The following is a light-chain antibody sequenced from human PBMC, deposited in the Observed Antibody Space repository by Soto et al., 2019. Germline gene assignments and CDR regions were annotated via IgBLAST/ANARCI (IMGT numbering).Light chain of an antibody. CDR2: EVS. V-gene: IGLV2-14*01. Sequence: HSALTQPASVSGAPVQSITISCTGTSSDVGGYNYVSVYQHHPGKAPKVMIYEVSNRSSGVSNRFSGSESGNTASLAISGLQAEDEADYYCSSYTSTRSWVFGGGTKVTVL. CDR1: SSDVGGYNY. J-gene: IGLJ3*02. CDR3: SSYTSTRSWV.